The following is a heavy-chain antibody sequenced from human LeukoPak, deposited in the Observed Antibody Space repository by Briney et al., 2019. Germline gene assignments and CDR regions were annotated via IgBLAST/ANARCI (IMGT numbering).Heavy chain of an antibody. CDR1: GFTFSSYS. J-gene: IGHJ6*02. CDR2: ISSSGSAK. CDR3: ASDLRNYYGMDV. D-gene: IGHD1-14*01. V-gene: IGHV3-48*02. Sequence: GGSLRLSCAASGFTFSSYSMNWVRQAPGKGLEWVSYISSSGSAKYYADSVEGRFTISRDNAKNSLYLQMNSLRDEDTAVYYCASDLRNYYGMDVWGQGTTVTVS.